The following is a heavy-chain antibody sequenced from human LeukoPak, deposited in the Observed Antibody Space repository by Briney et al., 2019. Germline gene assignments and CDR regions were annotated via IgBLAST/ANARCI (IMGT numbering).Heavy chain of an antibody. CDR3: ARAPYSSGMYGFDH. V-gene: IGHV3-7*01. J-gene: IGHJ4*02. Sequence: GSLRLSCAASGFTFSSNWMSWVRQAPGKGLEWVANINQDGSEKYYADSVKGRFTISRDNAKNSLYLQMNSLRAEDTAVYYCARAPYSSGMYGFDHWGQGTLVTVSS. D-gene: IGHD6-19*01. CDR1: GFTFSSNW. CDR2: INQDGSEK.